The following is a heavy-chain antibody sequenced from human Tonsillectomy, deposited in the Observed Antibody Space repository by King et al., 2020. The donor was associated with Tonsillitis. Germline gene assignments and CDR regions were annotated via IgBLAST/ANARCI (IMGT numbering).Heavy chain of an antibody. CDR3: ARAFGGGIDY. CDR1: GFTFSSYA. V-gene: IGHV3-30-3*01. D-gene: IGHD3-16*01. Sequence: VQLVESGGGVVQPGRSLRLSCAASGFTFSSYAMHWVRQAPGKGLEWVAVISYDGGNKYYADSVKGRFTISRDNSKNTLYLQMNSLRAEDTAVYYCARAFGGGIDYWGQGTLVTVSS. J-gene: IGHJ4*02. CDR2: ISYDGGNK.